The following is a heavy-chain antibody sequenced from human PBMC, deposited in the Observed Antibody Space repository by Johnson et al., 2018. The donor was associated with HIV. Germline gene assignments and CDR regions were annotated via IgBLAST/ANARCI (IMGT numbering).Heavy chain of an antibody. J-gene: IGHJ3*02. V-gene: IGHV3-7*01. CDR3: ARAALEWLLSLVPLGAFDI. CDR2: IKQDGSEQ. Sequence: VQLVESGGGLVQPGGSLRLSCAASGFTFSSYWMSWVRQAPGKGLEWVANIKQDGSEQYYVDSVKGRFTISRDNAKHSLSRQMNSLRAEDTAVYYCARAALEWLLSLVPLGAFDIWGQGTMVTVSS. CDR1: GFTFSSYW. D-gene: IGHD3-3*01.